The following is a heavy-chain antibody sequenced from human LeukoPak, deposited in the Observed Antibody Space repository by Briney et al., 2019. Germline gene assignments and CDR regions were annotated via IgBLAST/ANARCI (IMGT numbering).Heavy chain of an antibody. CDR1: GGSFSGYY. CDR3: AKGMFRGCSGGSCYSEWFDP. V-gene: IGHV3-23*01. D-gene: IGHD2-15*01. Sequence: ETLSLTCAVYGGSFSGYYWSWVRQAPGKGLEWVSAISGSGGSTYYADSVKGRFTISRDNSKNTLYLQMNSLRAEDTAVYYCAKGMFRGCSGGSCYSEWFDPWGQGTLVTVSS. J-gene: IGHJ5*02. CDR2: ISGSGGST.